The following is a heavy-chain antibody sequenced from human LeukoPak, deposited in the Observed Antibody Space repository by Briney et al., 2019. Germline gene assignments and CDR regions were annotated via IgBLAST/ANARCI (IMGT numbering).Heavy chain of an antibody. V-gene: IGHV4-4*09. CDR2: IYTSGST. Sequence: SETLSLTCAVYGGSFSGYYWSWIRQPPGKGLEWIGYIYTSGSTNYNPSLKSRVTISVDTSKNQFSLKLSSVTAADTAVYYCAAQRKNSYGYTFLDYWGQGTLVTVSS. D-gene: IGHD5-18*01. J-gene: IGHJ4*02. CDR1: GGSFSGYY. CDR3: AAQRKNSYGYTFLDY.